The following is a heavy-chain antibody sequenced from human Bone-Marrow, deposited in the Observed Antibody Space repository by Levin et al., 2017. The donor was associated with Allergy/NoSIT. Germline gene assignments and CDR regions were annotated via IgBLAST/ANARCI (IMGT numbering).Heavy chain of an antibody. J-gene: IGHJ4*02. CDR1: GFTFGNYV. CDR3: SRSTI. CDR2: IRPKADGGAP. V-gene: IGHV3-49*03. D-gene: IGHD5-24*01. Sequence: GGSLRLSYTTSGFTFGNYVINWFRQPPGKGPEWVGFIRPKADGGAPEYAASVKGRFIISRDDSKSIAYLQMNSLKIDDTGVYYCSRSTIWGQGTRVTVSS.